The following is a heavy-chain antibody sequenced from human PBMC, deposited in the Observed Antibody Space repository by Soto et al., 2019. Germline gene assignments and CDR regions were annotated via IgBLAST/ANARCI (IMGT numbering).Heavy chain of an antibody. Sequence: RLSCAASGFTFSSYGMHWVRQAPGKGLEWVAVIWYDGSNKYYADSVKGRFTISRDNSKNTLYLQMNSLRAEDTAVYYCARDAIFGVVTDPGENYGMDVWGQGTTVTVSS. CDR3: ARDAIFGVVTDPGENYGMDV. V-gene: IGHV3-33*01. CDR1: GFTFSSYG. J-gene: IGHJ6*02. D-gene: IGHD3-3*01. CDR2: IWYDGSNK.